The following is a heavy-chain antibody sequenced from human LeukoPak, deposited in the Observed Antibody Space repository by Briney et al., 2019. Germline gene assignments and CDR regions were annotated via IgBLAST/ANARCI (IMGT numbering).Heavy chain of an antibody. CDR3: ARDRDWLPFDY. D-gene: IGHD3/OR15-3a*01. J-gene: IGHJ4*02. CDR2: ISGSGGST. Sequence: GGSLRLSCAASGFTFSSYAMSWVRQAPGRGLKGVSGISGSGGSTYYADSVKGRFTISRDNAKNTLHLQMNSLRVEDTAVYYCARDRDWLPFDYWGQGILVTVSS. V-gene: IGHV3-23*01. CDR1: GFTFSSYA.